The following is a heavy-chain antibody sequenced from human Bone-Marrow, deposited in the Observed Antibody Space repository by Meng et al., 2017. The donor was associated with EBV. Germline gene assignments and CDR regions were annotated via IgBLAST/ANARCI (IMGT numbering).Heavy chain of an antibody. CDR3: ARVRSVATITLFDY. CDR1: GGSFSGYY. Sequence: QVHLQEWGAGLLKPSETLSLTCAVYGGSFSGYYWSWIRQPPGKGLEWIGEINHSGSTNYNPSLKSRVTISVDTSKNQFSLKLSSVTAADTAVYYCARVRSVATITLFDYWGQGTLVTVSS. J-gene: IGHJ4*02. D-gene: IGHD5-24*01. CDR2: INHSGST. V-gene: IGHV4-34*01.